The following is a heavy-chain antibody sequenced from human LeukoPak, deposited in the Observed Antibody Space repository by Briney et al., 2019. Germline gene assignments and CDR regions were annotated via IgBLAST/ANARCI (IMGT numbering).Heavy chain of an antibody. J-gene: IGHJ2*01. CDR2: INHSGST. V-gene: IGHV4-31*03. Sequence: SETLSLTCTVSGGSISSGASDWGWIRQHPRRGLEWVGYINHSGSTYYNPSLGSRVTMSVDTSKNQFSLKLSSVTAADSAVYYCARAARQGFTMIVVPFFYFDLWGRGTLVTVSS. CDR1: GGSISSGASD. CDR3: ARAARQGFTMIVVPFFYFDL. D-gene: IGHD3-22*01.